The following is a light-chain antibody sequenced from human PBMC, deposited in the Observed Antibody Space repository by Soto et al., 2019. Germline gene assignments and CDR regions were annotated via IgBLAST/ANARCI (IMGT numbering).Light chain of an antibody. CDR1: SSNIGAGYD. CDR2: GNT. Sequence: QPVLTQPPSVSGAPGQRVTISCTGSSSNIGAGYDVHWYQQVPGTAPKLLIYGNTNRPSGVPDRFSGSKSGTSASLAITGLQADDEADYYCQSYDSSLTVVFGGGTKVTVL. V-gene: IGLV1-40*01. J-gene: IGLJ2*01. CDR3: QSYDSSLTVV.